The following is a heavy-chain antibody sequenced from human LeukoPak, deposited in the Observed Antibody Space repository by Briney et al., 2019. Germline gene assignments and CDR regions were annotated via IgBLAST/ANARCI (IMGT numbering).Heavy chain of an antibody. CDR1: GYTFTGYY. CDR3: ARDQGGNAAAGTPYAFDT. CDR2: INPNSGGT. V-gene: IGHV1-2*04. D-gene: IGHD6-13*01. J-gene: IGHJ3*02. Sequence: GASVKVSCKASGYTFTGYYMHWVRQAPGQGLEWMGWINPNSGGTNYAQKFQGWVTMTRDTSISTAYMELSRLRSDDTAVYYCARDQGGNAAAGTPYAFDTWGQGTMVTVSS.